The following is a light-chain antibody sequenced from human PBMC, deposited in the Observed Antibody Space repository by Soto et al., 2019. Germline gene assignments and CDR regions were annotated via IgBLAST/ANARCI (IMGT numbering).Light chain of an antibody. CDR1: SSDVGGYKY. V-gene: IGLV2-14*01. CDR2: EVS. Sequence: QSALTQPASVSGSPGQSITISCTGTSSDVGGYKYVSWYQQHPGKAPRLMIYEVSNRPSGVSNRFSGSKSGNTASLTISGLQAEDEADYYCSSFTSSTIYVVFGGGTKLTVL. J-gene: IGLJ2*01. CDR3: SSFTSSTIYVV.